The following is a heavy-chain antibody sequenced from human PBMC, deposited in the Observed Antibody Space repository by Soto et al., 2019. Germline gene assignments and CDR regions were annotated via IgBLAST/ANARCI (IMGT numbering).Heavy chain of an antibody. CDR3: ARNRLRQYYYGMDV. J-gene: IGHJ6*02. CDR2: IYPGDSDT. V-gene: IGHV5-51*01. D-gene: IGHD3-10*01. CDR1: GYSFANYW. Sequence: GESLKISCQGSGYSFANYWIAWVRQMPVKGLEWVGVIYPGDSDTRYSPSFRGQVTISADKSISHVYLQWSSLKASDTAMYYCARNRLRQYYYGMDVWGQGTTVTVSS.